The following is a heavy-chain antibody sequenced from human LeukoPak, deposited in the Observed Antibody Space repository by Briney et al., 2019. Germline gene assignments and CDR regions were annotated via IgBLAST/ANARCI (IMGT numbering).Heavy chain of an antibody. CDR2: IYYSGTT. CDR1: GGSMSSYY. CDR3: ARRDSSVWYLDY. V-gene: IGHV4-59*08. Sequence: SETLSLTCTVSGGSMSSYYWSWIRQTPGKGLGWIGYIYYSGTTNYNPSLKSRVTISIDTSKNQFSLRVTSVTAADTAVYYCARRDSSVWYLDYWGQGTLVSVSS. D-gene: IGHD6-19*01. J-gene: IGHJ4*02.